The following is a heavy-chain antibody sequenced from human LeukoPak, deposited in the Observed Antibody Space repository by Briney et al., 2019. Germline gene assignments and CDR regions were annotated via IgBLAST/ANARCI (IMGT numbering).Heavy chain of an antibody. CDR1: GXTFSSYD. J-gene: IGHJ4*02. D-gene: IGHD3-10*01. Sequence: GGSLRLSCAASGXTFSSYDMHWVRQAPGKGLEWVAVISYDGSNKYSADSVKGRFTISRDNSKNTLYLEMNSLRAEDTAVYYCAKHGENYYGSGSYAYWGQGTLVTVSS. CDR3: AKHGENYYGSGSYAY. CDR2: ISYDGSNK. V-gene: IGHV3-30*18.